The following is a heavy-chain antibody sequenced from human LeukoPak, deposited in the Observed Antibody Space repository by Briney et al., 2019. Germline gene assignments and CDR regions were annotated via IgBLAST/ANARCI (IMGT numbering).Heavy chain of an antibody. V-gene: IGHV3-53*01. D-gene: IGHD2-15*01. CDR2: ICSGGNT. CDR3: ARRYCSGGTCYFFDY. Sequence: GGSLRLSCAASGFTVSSNCMSWVRQAPGKGLEWISLICSGGNTYYADSVKGRFTISRDDSKNTLYLQMNSLRAEDTAVYYCARRYCSGGTCYFFDYWGQGTLVTVSS. J-gene: IGHJ4*02. CDR1: GFTVSSNC.